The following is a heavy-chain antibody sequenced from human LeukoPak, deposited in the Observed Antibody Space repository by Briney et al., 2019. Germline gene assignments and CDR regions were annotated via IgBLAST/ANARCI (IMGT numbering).Heavy chain of an antibody. CDR1: GFTFSSYG. D-gene: IGHD3-22*01. CDR3: AKASSGYYLQLDY. J-gene: IGHJ4*02. Sequence: GGSLRLSCATSGFTFSSYGMHWVRQAPGRGLEGVAFIRYDGSNKYYADSVKGRFTISRDNSKNTLCLQMNSLRAEDTALYYCAKASSGYYLQLDYWGQGTLVTVSS. V-gene: IGHV3-30*02. CDR2: IRYDGSNK.